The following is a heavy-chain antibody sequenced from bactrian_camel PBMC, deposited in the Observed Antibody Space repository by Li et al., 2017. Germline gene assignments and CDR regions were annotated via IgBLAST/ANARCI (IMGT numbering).Heavy chain of an antibody. V-gene: IGHV3S53*01. CDR3: AADHYRGTRTIATLLRAPACY. D-gene: IGHD4*01. J-gene: IGHJ4*01. CDR2: ISSEGTT. Sequence: HVQLVESGGGSVQVGGSLRLSCVASGDTISRYCMGWFRQIPDKEREFDSGISSEGTTRYGDSVNGRFTISQDTAKNTMFLQMNSLEPEDTAVYYCAADHYRGTRTIATLLRAPACYWGQGTQVTVS. CDR1: GDTISRYC.